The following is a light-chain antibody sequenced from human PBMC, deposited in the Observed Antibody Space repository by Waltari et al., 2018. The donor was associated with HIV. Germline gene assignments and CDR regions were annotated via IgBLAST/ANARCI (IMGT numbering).Light chain of an antibody. Sequence: QSALTQPVPVSASPGESVTIPCTGSNSDVGAFDFVSWSQQRPDQAPKLLIYGSFCRAAGASCRFVGSKSGNTASLTSSGLRTEDEGDYYCCSYSNTIAPFYVIGTGT. CDR3: CSYSNTIAPFYV. CDR2: GSF. CDR1: NSDVGAFDF. V-gene: IGLV2-14*01. J-gene: IGLJ1*01.